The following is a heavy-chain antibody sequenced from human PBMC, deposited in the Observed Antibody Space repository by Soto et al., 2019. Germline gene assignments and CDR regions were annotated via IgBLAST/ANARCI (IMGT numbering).Heavy chain of an antibody. D-gene: IGHD3-10*01. J-gene: IGHJ6*02. V-gene: IGHV3-33*01. CDR2: IWHDGNRK. CDR3: ARDLSSSYAYAMDL. CDR1: DFALSLHG. Sequence: QVHLVESGGGVVQPGGYLTLSCSVSDFALSLHGIHWVRHTPGKGLEWVAMIWHDGNRKYFRDSVRGRFTISRDSAKNKVYLQMNYLRGDDSAIYSCARDLSSSYAYAMDLWGQGTTVTASS.